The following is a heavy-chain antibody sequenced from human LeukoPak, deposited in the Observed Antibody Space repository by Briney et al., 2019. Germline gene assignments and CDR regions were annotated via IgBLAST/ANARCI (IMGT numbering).Heavy chain of an antibody. CDR2: IWYDGSNK. Sequence: PGGSLRLSCAASGFTFSSYGMHWVRQAPGKGLEWVAVIWYDGSNKYYADSVKGRFTISRDNAKNSLYLQMNSLRAEDTAVYYCARAYYDSSGYRWFDPWGQGTLVTVSS. D-gene: IGHD3-22*01. CDR3: ARAYYDSSGYRWFDP. CDR1: GFTFSSYG. V-gene: IGHV3-33*01. J-gene: IGHJ5*02.